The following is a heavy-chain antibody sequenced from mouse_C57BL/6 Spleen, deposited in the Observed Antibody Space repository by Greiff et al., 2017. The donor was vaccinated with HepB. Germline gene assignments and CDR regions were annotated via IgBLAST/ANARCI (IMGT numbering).Heavy chain of an antibody. CDR3: ATTVVDYYYAMDY. CDR1: GYSFTDYN. D-gene: IGHD1-1*01. J-gene: IGHJ4*01. CDR2: INPNYGTT. Sequence: EVQLQQSGPELVKPGASVKISCKASGYSFTDYNMNWVKQSNGKSLEWIGVINPNYGTTSYNQKFKGKATVTVDQSSSTAYMQLISLTSEDSAVYDCATTVVDYYYAMDYWGQGTSVTVSS. V-gene: IGHV1-39*01.